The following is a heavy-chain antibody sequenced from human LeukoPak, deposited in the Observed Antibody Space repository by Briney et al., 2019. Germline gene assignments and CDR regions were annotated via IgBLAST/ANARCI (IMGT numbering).Heavy chain of an antibody. J-gene: IGHJ4*02. Sequence: GGSLRLSCAASGFTFSSYSMNWVRQAPGKGLEWVSSIRSSTSYMYYADSVKGRFTISRDNAKDSLYLQMNSLRAEDTAVYYCARGYYDSSGSHFDYWGQGTLVTVSS. CDR2: IRSSTSYM. D-gene: IGHD3-22*01. V-gene: IGHV3-21*01. CDR1: GFTFSSYS. CDR3: ARGYYDSSGSHFDY.